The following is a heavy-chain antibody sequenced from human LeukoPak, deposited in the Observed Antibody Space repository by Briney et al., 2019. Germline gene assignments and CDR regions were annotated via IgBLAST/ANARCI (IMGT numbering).Heavy chain of an antibody. J-gene: IGHJ4*02. Sequence: ASVKVSCKASGYTFTGYYMHWVRQAPGQGLEWMGWINPNSGGTNYAQKFQGRVTMTRDTSISTAYMELSRLRSEDTAVYYCASTPKRGYARQFDYWGQGTLVTVSS. V-gene: IGHV1-2*02. CDR1: GYTFTGYY. D-gene: IGHD5-12*01. CDR3: ASTPKRGYARQFDY. CDR2: INPNSGGT.